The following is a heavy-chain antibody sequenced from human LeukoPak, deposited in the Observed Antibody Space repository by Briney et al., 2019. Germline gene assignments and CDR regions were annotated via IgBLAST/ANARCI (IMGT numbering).Heavy chain of an antibody. CDR2: IYYSGST. CDR1: GGSISSGGYY. J-gene: IGHJ4*02. CDR3: ARDSHIAAAGTFDY. Sequence: SETLSLTCTVSGGSISSGGYYWSWIRQHPGKGLEWIGYIYYSGSTYYNPSLKSRVTISVDTSKNQFSLKLSSVTAADTAVYYCARDSHIAAAGTFDYWGQGTLVTVSS. V-gene: IGHV4-31*03. D-gene: IGHD6-13*01.